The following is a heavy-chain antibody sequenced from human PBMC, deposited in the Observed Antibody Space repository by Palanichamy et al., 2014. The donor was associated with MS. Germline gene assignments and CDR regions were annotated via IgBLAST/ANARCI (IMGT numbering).Heavy chain of an antibody. V-gene: IGHV3-74*01. CDR1: GFTFSSYW. CDR3: AGIRYGEWGYAQDC. Sequence: EVQLVESGGVLVQPGGSLRLSCAASGFTFSSYWMHWVRQVPGKGLVWVSRINSDGSRTNYADSVKGRFTVSRDNAENTLYLQMNSLRAEDTAVYYCAGIRYGEWGYAQDCWGQGTLVTVSS. J-gene: IGHJ4*02. D-gene: IGHD1-26*01. CDR2: INSDGSRT.